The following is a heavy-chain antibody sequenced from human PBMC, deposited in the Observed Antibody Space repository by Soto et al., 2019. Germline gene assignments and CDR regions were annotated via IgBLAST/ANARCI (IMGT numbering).Heavy chain of an antibody. Sequence: GGSLRLSCAASGFTFSSYAMHWVRQAPGKGLEWVAVISYDGSNKYYADSVKGRFTISRDNSKNTLYLQMNSLRAEDTAVYYCARVARVVVITSYIDYWGQGTLVTVSS. D-gene: IGHD3-22*01. CDR2: ISYDGSNK. V-gene: IGHV3-30-3*01. J-gene: IGHJ4*02. CDR3: ARVARVVVITSYIDY. CDR1: GFTFSSYA.